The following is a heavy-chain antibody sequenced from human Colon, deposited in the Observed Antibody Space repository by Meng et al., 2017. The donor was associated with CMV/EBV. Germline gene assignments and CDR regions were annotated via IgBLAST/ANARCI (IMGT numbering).Heavy chain of an antibody. J-gene: IGHJ4*02. Sequence: CAASGFTFRDHYMDWVRQGPGKGLEWVGRTRNKANSYTTEYAASVKGRCTVSRDELENSLYLQMNSLKTEDTAVYYCAREVGAFDYWGQGILVTVSS. CDR1: GFTFRDHY. D-gene: IGHD1-26*01. V-gene: IGHV3-72*01. CDR2: TRNKANSYTT. CDR3: AREVGAFDY.